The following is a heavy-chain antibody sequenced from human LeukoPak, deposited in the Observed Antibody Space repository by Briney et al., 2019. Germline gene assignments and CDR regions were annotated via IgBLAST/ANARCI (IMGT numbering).Heavy chain of an antibody. CDR1: GFTFSSFG. CDR3: ARVGSWDFWSYYMDV. V-gene: IGHV3-30*03. CDR2: ISYDGSSK. Sequence: PGGSLRLSCAASGFTFSSFGVHWVRQAPGKGLEWVAGISYDGSSKYYADSVKGRFTISRDNAKNSLYLQMNSLRAEDTAVYYCARVGSWDFWSYYMDVWGKGTTVTVSS. J-gene: IGHJ6*03. D-gene: IGHD3-3*01.